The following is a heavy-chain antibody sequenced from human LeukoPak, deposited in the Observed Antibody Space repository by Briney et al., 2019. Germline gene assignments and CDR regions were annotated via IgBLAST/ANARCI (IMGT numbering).Heavy chain of an antibody. CDR1: GYTFTGYY. D-gene: IGHD3-22*01. CDR2: INPNSGGT. CDR3: ARDPSPYYYDSSGYFDY. Sequence: ASVKVSCKASGYTFTGYYMHWVRQAPGQGLEWMGWINPNSGGTNYAQKFQGRVTMTRDTSISTAYTELSRLRSDDTAVYYCARDPSPYYYDSSGYFDYWGQGTLVTVSS. J-gene: IGHJ4*02. V-gene: IGHV1-2*02.